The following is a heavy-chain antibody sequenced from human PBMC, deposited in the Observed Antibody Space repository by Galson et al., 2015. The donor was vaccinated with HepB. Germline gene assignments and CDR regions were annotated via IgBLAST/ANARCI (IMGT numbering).Heavy chain of an antibody. CDR1: GYTFTGYY. CDR3: ARVWTGGGYSRENWFDP. Sequence: VKVSCKASGYTFTGYYMHWVRQAPGQGLEWMGWINPNSGGTNYAQKFQGRVTMTRDTSISTAYMELSRLRSDDTAVYYCARVWTGGGYSRENWFDPWGQGTLVTVSS. V-gene: IGHV1-2*02. D-gene: IGHD3-22*01. CDR2: INPNSGGT. J-gene: IGHJ5*02.